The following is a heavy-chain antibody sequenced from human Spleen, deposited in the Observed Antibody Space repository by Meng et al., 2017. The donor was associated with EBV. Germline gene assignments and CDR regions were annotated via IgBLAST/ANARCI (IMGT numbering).Heavy chain of an antibody. CDR2: IHPGNGNT. J-gene: IGHJ4*02. CDR3: ARDVVAAVTYYSLDY. CDR1: GYSFTNHV. V-gene: IGHV1-3*01. D-gene: IGHD2-15*01. Sequence: QVVQSWAEVKTPGTLVKVACKASGYSFTNHVIHWLRQAPGQRLEWLGWIHPGNGNTKYSQNFQGRVTITSDTSATAGYMELNSLKSEDTAIYYCARDVVAAVTYYSLDYWGQGTLVTVSS.